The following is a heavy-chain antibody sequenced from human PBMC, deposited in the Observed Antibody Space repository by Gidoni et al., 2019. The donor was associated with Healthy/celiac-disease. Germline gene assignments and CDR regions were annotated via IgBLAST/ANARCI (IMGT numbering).Heavy chain of an antibody. CDR3: AARITIFQYYFDY. Sequence: EVQLLESGGGLVQPGGSLRLSCAASGFTFSSYAMSWVRQAPGKGLEWVSAISGSGGSTYYADSVKGRFTISRDNSKDTLYLQMNSLRAEDTAVYYCAARITIFQYYFDYWGQGTLVTVSS. D-gene: IGHD3-10*02. J-gene: IGHJ4*02. V-gene: IGHV3-23*01. CDR1: GFTFSSYA. CDR2: ISGSGGST.